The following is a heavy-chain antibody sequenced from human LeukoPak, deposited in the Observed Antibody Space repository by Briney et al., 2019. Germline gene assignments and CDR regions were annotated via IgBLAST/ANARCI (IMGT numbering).Heavy chain of an antibody. J-gene: IGHJ4*02. V-gene: IGHV3-23*01. Sequence: HPGGSPRLSCAASGFTFSSYAMSWVRQAPGKGLEWVSAISGSGGSTYYADSVKGRFTISRDNSKNTLYLQMNSLRAEDTAVYYCVIGYSYGYTFDYWGQGTLVTVSS. D-gene: IGHD5-18*01. CDR2: ISGSGGST. CDR3: VIGYSYGYTFDY. CDR1: GFTFSSYA.